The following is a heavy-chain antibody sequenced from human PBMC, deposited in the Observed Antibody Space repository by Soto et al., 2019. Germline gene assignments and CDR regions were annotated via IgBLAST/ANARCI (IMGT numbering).Heavy chain of an antibody. J-gene: IGHJ4*02. V-gene: IGHV1-3*01. CDR1: GYTFTSYA. CDR3: AKARAVRLEVCDS. Sequence: ASVKVSCKASGYTFTSYAMHWVRQAPGQRLEWMGWINAGNGNTKYSQKFQGRVTITRDTSASTAYMELSSLRSDDTAIYYCAKARAVRLEVCDSWGQGALVTVSS. D-gene: IGHD6-19*01. CDR2: INAGNGNT.